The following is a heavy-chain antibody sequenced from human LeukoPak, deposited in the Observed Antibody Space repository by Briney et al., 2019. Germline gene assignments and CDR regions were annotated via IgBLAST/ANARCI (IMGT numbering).Heavy chain of an antibody. V-gene: IGHV1-2*02. CDR3: ARLFPAYCGGDCYFDY. CDR2: INPNSGGT. D-gene: IGHD2-21*02. Sequence: GASVKVSCKASGCTFTGYYMHWVRQAPGQGLEWMGWINPNSGGTNYAQKFQGRVTMTRDTSISTAYMELSRLRSDDTAVYYCARLFPAYCGGDCYFDYWGQGTLVTVSS. CDR1: GCTFTGYY. J-gene: IGHJ4*02.